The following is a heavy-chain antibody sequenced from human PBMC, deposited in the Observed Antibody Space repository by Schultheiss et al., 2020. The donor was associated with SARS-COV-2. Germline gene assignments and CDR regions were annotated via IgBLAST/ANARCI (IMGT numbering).Heavy chain of an antibody. J-gene: IGHJ3*02. CDR2: IWYDGSNK. CDR1: GFTFSSYG. V-gene: IGHV3-33*01. CDR3: ARGPFSGSFGRPNDAFDI. Sequence: GGSLRLSCAASGFTFSSYGMHWVRQAPGKGLEWVAVIWYDGSNKYYADSVKGRFTISRDNSKNTLYLQMNSLRAEDTAVYYCARGPFSGSFGRPNDAFDIWGQGTMVTVSS. D-gene: IGHD1-26*01.